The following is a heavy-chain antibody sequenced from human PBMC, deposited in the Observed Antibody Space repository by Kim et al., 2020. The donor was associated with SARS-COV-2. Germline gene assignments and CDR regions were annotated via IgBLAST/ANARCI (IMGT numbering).Heavy chain of an antibody. Sequence: SQTLSLTCAVYGGSFSGYYWSWIRQPPGKGLEWIGEINHSGSTNYNPSLKSRVTISVDTSKNQFSLKLSSVTAADTAVYYCARWPRVSPRRPGYFDYWGQGTLVTVSS. CDR3: ARWPRVSPRRPGYFDY. J-gene: IGHJ4*02. D-gene: IGHD2-8*01. CDR1: GGSFSGYY. V-gene: IGHV4-34*01. CDR2: INHSGST.